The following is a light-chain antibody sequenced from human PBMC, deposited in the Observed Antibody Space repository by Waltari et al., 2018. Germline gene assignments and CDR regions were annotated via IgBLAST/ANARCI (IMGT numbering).Light chain of an antibody. CDR3: MQALQTPT. CDR2: LGS. CDR1: HSLLHSNGYNY. V-gene: IGKV2-28*01. Sequence: DIVMTQSPISLPVTPGEPASISCRSSHSLLHSNGYNYLDWYLQKPGQSPQLLIYLGSNRASGVPDRFSGSGSGTDFTLKISRVEAEDVGVYYCMQALQTPTFGQGTRLEIK. J-gene: IGKJ5*01.